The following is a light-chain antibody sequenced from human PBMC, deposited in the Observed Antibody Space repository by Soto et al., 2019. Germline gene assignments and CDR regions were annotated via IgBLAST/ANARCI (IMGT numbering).Light chain of an antibody. CDR1: QSVSSSY. CDR2: AAS. CDR3: HQYCSSPPVT. V-gene: IGKV3-20*01. J-gene: IGKJ5*01. Sequence: EIVLTQSPGTLSLSPGERATLSCRASQSVSSSYLAWYQQKPGQAPRLLIYAASGRATIIPDRFSGSGSGTNVTLTISRLEPEDFAVYYCHQYCSSPPVTFGQGTRLEIK.